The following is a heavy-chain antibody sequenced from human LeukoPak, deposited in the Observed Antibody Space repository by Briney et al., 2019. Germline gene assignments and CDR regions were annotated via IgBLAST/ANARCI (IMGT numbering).Heavy chain of an antibody. Sequence: SETLSLTCTVSGGSISSGSYYWSWIRQPPGKGLEWIGYIYYSGSTNYNPSLKSRVTISVDTSKNQFSLKLSSVTAADTAVYYCARHGAGSYSYYFDYWGQGTLVTVSS. CDR2: IYYSGST. V-gene: IGHV4-61*01. CDR3: ARHGAGSYSYYFDY. D-gene: IGHD3-10*01. J-gene: IGHJ4*02. CDR1: GGSISSGSYY.